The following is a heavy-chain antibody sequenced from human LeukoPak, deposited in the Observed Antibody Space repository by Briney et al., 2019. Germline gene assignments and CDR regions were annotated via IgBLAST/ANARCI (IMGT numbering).Heavy chain of an antibody. Sequence: SGGSLRLSCAASGFTFDYYAMKWVRKAPGKGLGWVSSISSCCSYIYYADSVKGRFTISRDNAKNSLYLQMNSLRAEDTAVYYCARDNGQDDSSGYYLWGQGTLVTVSS. J-gene: IGHJ5*02. CDR2: ISSCCSYI. D-gene: IGHD3-22*01. CDR3: ARDNGQDDSSGYYL. V-gene: IGHV3-21*01. CDR1: GFTFDYYA.